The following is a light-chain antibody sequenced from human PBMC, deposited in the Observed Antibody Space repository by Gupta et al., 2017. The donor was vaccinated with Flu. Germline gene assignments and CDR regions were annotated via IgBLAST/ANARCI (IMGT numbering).Light chain of an antibody. CDR1: QPIRSY. J-gene: IGKJ1*01. V-gene: IGKV1-39*01. CDR3: QQTVSAPRT. CDR2: GAS. Sequence: DIQMTQSPSSLSASVGDRLTITCRASQPIRSYLNWYQQRPGKPPKLLIYGASTLHSGVPSRFSGSGFGTDFTLTITSLQPEDFATYYCQQTVSAPRTFGQGTKVEIK.